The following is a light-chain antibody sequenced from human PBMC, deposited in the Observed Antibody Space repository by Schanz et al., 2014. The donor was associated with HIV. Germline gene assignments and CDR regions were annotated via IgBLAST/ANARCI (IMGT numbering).Light chain of an antibody. Sequence: ERVMTQSPATLSVSPGERATLSCRASQGVGRNRLAWYQQKPGQTPRLLIYAAVNRATGISDRFLGSGSGTDFTLTISSLEPEDFAVYYCQYFGNSGGTFGGGTKVEIK. J-gene: IGKJ4*01. V-gene: IGKV3-20*01. CDR3: QYFGNSGGT. CDR1: QGVGRNR. CDR2: AAV.